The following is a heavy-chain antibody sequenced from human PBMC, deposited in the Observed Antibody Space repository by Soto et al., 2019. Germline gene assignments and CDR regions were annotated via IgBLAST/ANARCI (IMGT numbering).Heavy chain of an antibody. D-gene: IGHD3-22*01. V-gene: IGHV3-23*01. J-gene: IGHJ6*02. CDR2: ISGSGGST. CDR3: AKDQDYDGLPTDD. Sequence: GGSLRLSWAASGFTFSSYAMSWVRQAPGKGLEWVSAISGSGGSTYYADSVKGRFTISRDNSKNTLYLQMNSLRAEDTAVYYCAKDQDYDGLPTDDWGQGTTVTVSS. CDR1: GFTFSSYA.